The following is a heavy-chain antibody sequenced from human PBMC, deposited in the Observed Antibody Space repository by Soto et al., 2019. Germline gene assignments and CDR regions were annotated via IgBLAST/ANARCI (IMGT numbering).Heavy chain of an antibody. CDR2: IWYDGSKK. CDR3: ARDPASSMDV. V-gene: IGHV3-33*01. Sequence: QVQLVKSGGGVVQPGRSLRLSCAASGYTFSSHGMHWVRQAPGKGLEWVAAIWYDGSKKCYADSVKGRFTISRDDSRNTLYLEMNSLRADDTAVYYCARDPASSMDVWGQGTTVIVSS. J-gene: IGHJ6*02. D-gene: IGHD6-25*01. CDR1: GYTFSSHG.